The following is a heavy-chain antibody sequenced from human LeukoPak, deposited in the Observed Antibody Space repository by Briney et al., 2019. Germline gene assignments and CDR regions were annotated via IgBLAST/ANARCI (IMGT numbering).Heavy chain of an antibody. J-gene: IGHJ4*02. V-gene: IGHV4-30-4*08. CDR1: GGSISSGGYY. CDR3: ARGQYQLLFFDY. D-gene: IGHD2-2*01. CDR2: IYYSGST. Sequence: SETLSLTCTVSGGSISSGGYYWSWIRQHPGKGLEWIGYIYYSGSTYYNPSLKSRVTISVDTSKNQFSLKLSSVTAADTAVYYCARGQYQLLFFDYWGQGTLVTVSS.